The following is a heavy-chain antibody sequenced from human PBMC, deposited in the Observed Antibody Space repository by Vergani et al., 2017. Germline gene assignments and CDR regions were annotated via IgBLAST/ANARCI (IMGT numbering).Heavy chain of an antibody. V-gene: IGHV3-23*01. CDR2: VSGSSATP. Sequence: EVQLLESGGGLVQPGGSLRLSCEASGFSFPGYAMSWVRQAPGKGLEWVSSVSGSSATPYYADSVKGRFIISRDNSKNTLHLQMNSLRADDTAVYYCAKDPSSPTVTSDYYYYYGLDVWGQGTTVTVSS. D-gene: IGHD4-11*01. J-gene: IGHJ6*02. CDR1: GFSFPGYA. CDR3: AKDPSSPTVTSDYYYYYGLDV.